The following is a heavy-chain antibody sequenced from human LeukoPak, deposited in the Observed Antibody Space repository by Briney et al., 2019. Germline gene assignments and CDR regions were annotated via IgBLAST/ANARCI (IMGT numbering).Heavy chain of an antibody. CDR2: IYYSGST. V-gene: IGHV4-39*07. J-gene: IGHJ4*02. D-gene: IGHD4-23*01. CDR3: ARDELRDYGGNLILDY. CDR1: GGSISSSSYY. Sequence: SETLSLTCTVSGGSISSSSYYWGWIRQPPGKGLEWIGSIYYSGSTYYNPSLKSRVTISVDTSKNQFSLKLSSVTAADTAVYYCARDELRDYGGNLILDYWGQGTLVTVSS.